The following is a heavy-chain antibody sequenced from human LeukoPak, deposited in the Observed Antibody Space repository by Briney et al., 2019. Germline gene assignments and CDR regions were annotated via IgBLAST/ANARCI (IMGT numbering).Heavy chain of an antibody. V-gene: IGHV4-59*01. D-gene: IGHD1-14*01. CDR1: GGSISSYY. CDR2: IFHSGST. CDR3: VRTNPWDLTYYFDY. J-gene: IGHJ4*02. Sequence: PSETLSLTCTVSGGSISSYYWSWIRQPPGKGLEWIGYIFHSGSTNCNPSLKSRDTISVDTSKNQFSLRLTSVTAADTAVYYCVRTNPWDLTYYFDYWGQGTLVTVSS.